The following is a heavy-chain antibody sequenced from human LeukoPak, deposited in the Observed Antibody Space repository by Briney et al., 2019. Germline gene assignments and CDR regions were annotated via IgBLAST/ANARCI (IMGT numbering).Heavy chain of an antibody. CDR2: IIPIFGTA. V-gene: IGHV1-69*13. CDR3: ARVDVFGWFFDY. CDR1: GGTFISYA. D-gene: IGHD3-3*01. Sequence: SVKVSCKASGGTFISYAISWVRQAPGQGLEWMGGIIPIFGTANYARKFQGRVTITADESTSTAYMELSSLRSEDTAVYYCARVDVFGWFFDYWGQGTLVTVSS. J-gene: IGHJ4*02.